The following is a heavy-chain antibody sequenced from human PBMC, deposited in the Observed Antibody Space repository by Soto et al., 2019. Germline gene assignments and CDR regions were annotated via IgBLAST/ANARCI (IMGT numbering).Heavy chain of an antibody. CDR3: ARQKTMGATFFDS. CDR1: GGSVSTNSYS. J-gene: IGHJ4*02. D-gene: IGHD1-26*01. Sequence: PSETLSLTCTVSGGSVSTNSYSWFWIRQSPGKALEWIGWISHTGSSNYNQSFKNRVTISKNTSENQISMKLTTMTATDTAVYSCARQKTMGATFFDSWGPGALVT. CDR2: ISHTGSS. V-gene: IGHV4-61*01.